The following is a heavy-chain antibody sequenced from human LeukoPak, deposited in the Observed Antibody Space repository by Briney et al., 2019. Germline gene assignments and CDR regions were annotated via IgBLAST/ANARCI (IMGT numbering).Heavy chain of an antibody. Sequence: SETLSLTCAVSGGSISSGGYSWSWIRQPPGKGLEWIGYIYHSGSTYYNPSLKSRVTISVDRSKNQFSLKLSSVTAADTAVYYCARGYAGMDVWAKGPRSLSP. CDR3: ARGYAGMDV. D-gene: IGHD5-18*01. CDR1: GGSISSGGYS. J-gene: IGHJ6*02. CDR2: IYHSGST. V-gene: IGHV4-30-2*01.